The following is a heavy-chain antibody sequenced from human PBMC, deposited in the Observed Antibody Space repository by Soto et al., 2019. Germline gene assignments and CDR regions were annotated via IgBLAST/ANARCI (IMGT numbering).Heavy chain of an antibody. V-gene: IGHV4-59*01. CDR1: GGSISTYY. J-gene: IGHJ4*02. CDR3: ARSHSFDGSIYHYYFDF. D-gene: IGHD3-10*01. Sequence: SETLSLTCTVSGGSISTYYWSWIRQPPGGTLEWIGYIYASGATTYNPSLESRVTMSVDMPNNEFSLELTSLTAADTAAYYCARSHSFDGSIYHYYFDFWGQGTLVTVSS. CDR2: IYASGAT.